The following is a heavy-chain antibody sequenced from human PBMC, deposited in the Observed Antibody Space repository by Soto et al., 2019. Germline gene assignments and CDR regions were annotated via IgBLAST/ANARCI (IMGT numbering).Heavy chain of an antibody. D-gene: IGHD3-3*01. CDR1: GGSISSSNW. V-gene: IGHV4-4*02. Sequence: QVQLQESGPGLVKPSGTLSLTCAVSGGSISSSNWWSWVRQPPGKGLEWIGEIYHSGSTNYNPSLKSRVTISVDKSKNQFSLKLSSVTAADAAVYYCARRNVLRFLEWSSLIDYWGQGTLVTVSS. CDR2: IYHSGST. CDR3: ARRNVLRFLEWSSLIDY. J-gene: IGHJ4*02.